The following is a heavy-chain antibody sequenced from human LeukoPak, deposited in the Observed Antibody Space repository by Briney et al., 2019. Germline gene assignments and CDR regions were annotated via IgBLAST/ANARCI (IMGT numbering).Heavy chain of an antibody. J-gene: IGHJ4*02. D-gene: IGHD3-22*01. Sequence: SETLSLTCAVYGGSFSGYYWSWIRQPPGKGLEWIGEINHSGSTNYNPSLKSRVTISVDTSKNQFSLNLSSVTAADTAVYYCARGPRADDSSGYPVDYWGQGTLVTASS. V-gene: IGHV4-34*01. CDR2: INHSGST. CDR1: GGSFSGYY. CDR3: ARGPRADDSSGYPVDY.